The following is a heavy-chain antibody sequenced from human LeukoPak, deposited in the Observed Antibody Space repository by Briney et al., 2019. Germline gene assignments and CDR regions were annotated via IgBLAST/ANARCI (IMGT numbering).Heavy chain of an antibody. D-gene: IGHD6-13*01. J-gene: IGHJ3*02. CDR2: IRYDGSNK. Sequence: PGGSLRLSCAASGFTFSSYGMHWVRQAPGKGLEWVAFIRYDGSNKYYADSVKGRFTISRDNSKNTLYLQMNSLRAEDTAVYYCAKDQGGSSWLLHAFDIWGQGTMVTVSS. CDR1: GFTFSSYG. V-gene: IGHV3-30*02. CDR3: AKDQGGSSWLLHAFDI.